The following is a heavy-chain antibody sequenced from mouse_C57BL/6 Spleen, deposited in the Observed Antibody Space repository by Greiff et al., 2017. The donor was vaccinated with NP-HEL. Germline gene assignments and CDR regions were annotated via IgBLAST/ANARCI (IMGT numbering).Heavy chain of an antibody. CDR3: ARGYYGNSQSMDY. Sequence: VQLQQSGAELVMPGASVKLSCKASGYTFTSYWMHWVKQRPGQGLEWIGEIDPSDSYTNYNQKFKGKSILTVDKSSSTAYMQLSSLTSEDSAVYYCARGYYGNSQSMDYWGQGTSVTVSS. V-gene: IGHV1-69*01. CDR2: IDPSDSYT. D-gene: IGHD2-1*01. CDR1: GYTFTSYW. J-gene: IGHJ4*01.